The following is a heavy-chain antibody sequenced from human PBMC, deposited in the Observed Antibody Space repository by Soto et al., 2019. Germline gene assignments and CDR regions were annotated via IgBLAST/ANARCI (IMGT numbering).Heavy chain of an antibody. CDR3: VRGGPESSGISAYDAFDI. D-gene: IGHD6-19*01. V-gene: IGHV3-13*01. J-gene: IGHJ3*02. CDR2: IGTAGDT. CDR1: GLMLSSYD. Sequence: GPLSLSWEASGLMLSSYDMDWVGQGQGTGLEWVAAIGTAGDTYYLGSVKCRFPISRENHTKSLNIQIKDLRAEETAVYDCVRGGPESSGISAYDAFDIWGQGTVVTVSS.